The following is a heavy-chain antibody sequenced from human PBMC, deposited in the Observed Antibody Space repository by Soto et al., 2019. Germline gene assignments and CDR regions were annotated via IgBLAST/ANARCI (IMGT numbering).Heavy chain of an antibody. D-gene: IGHD4-17*01. V-gene: IGHV3-33*01. CDR3: AREKYDYGAAFDI. CDR1: GFTFSSYG. J-gene: IGHJ3*02. Sequence: GGSLRLSCAASGFTFSSYGMHWVRQAPGKGLEWVAVIWYDGSNKYYADSVKGRFTISRDNSKNTLYLQMNSLRAEDTAVYYCAREKYDYGAAFDIWGQGTMVTV. CDR2: IWYDGSNK.